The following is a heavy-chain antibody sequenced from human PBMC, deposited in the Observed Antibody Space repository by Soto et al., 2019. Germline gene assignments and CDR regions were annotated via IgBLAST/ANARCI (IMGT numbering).Heavy chain of an antibody. CDR3: ARVYVPAGGNLWFES. CDR1: GGSISSYY. J-gene: IGHJ5*01. CDR2: IYYGGST. Sequence: PSETLSLTCTVSGGSISSYYWSWIRQPPGKGLEWIGYIYYGGSTNYNPSLKSRVTTSVDTSKNQFSLKLSSVTAADTAVYYCARVYVPAGGNLWFESWGQGTLVTVSS. D-gene: IGHD3-16*01. V-gene: IGHV4-59*01.